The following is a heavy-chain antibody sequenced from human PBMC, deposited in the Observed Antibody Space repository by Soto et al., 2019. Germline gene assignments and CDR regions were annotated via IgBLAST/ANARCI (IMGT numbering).Heavy chain of an antibody. J-gene: IGHJ4*02. CDR2: IVPIVDTS. D-gene: IGHD2-15*01. CDR3: VSVVAIPGSPDN. Sequence: QVQLVQSGAEVRQPASSVKVSCKTSGGTFSSYAISWVRQAPGQGLEWMGGIVPIVDTSTYAQKSQGRVTTXAXXSTSTVYMELSSLRSDDTAVYYCVSVVAIPGSPDNWGQGTLVTVSS. V-gene: IGHV1-69*12. CDR1: GGTFSSYA.